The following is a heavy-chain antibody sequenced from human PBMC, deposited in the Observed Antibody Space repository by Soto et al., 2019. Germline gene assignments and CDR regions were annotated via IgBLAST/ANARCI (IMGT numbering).Heavy chain of an antibody. D-gene: IGHD2-2*01. CDR2: IDPIDSHT. CDR1: GYSFTSYW. J-gene: IGHJ6*02. CDR3: ARRYCSSATCPRNYYGIDV. V-gene: IGHV5-10-1*01. Sequence: GESLKISCKGSGYSFTSYWISWVRQMPGKGLEWMGRIDPIDSHTTYSPSFQGHVTISTDKSINTAYLQWSSLKASDTAMYYCARRYCSSATCPRNYYGIDVWGQGTTVTVSS.